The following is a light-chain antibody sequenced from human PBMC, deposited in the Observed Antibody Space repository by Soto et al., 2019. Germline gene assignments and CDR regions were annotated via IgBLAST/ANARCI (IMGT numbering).Light chain of an antibody. Sequence: QSLLTQPPSVSAAPGQKVTISCSGSSSNIGNNYVSWYQQLPGTAPKLLIYENNKLPSGIPDRFSGSKSGTSATLGITGLQTGDEADYYCGTWDSSLSAGGVFGTGTKVTVL. J-gene: IGLJ1*01. CDR2: ENN. CDR3: GTWDSSLSAGGV. V-gene: IGLV1-51*02. CDR1: SSNIGNNY.